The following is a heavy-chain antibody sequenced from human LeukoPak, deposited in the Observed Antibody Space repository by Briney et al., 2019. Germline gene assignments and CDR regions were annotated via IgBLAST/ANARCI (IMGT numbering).Heavy chain of an antibody. V-gene: IGHV3-48*01. CDR3: ARDSGYPRAHGFDT. D-gene: IGHD3-22*01. CDR1: GFIFSSYN. Sequence: GGSLRLSCAASGFIFSSYNMNWVRQAPGKGLEWVSYITTSSSSIYYADSVKGRFTISRDNDKNSLYLQMNSLRAEDTAVYYCARDSGYPRAHGFDTWGQGTMVTVSS. J-gene: IGHJ3*02. CDR2: ITTSSSSI.